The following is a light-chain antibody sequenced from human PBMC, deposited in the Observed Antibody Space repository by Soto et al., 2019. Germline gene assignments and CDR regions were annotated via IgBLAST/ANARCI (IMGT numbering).Light chain of an antibody. J-gene: IGKJ1*01. Sequence: EIVMTQSPATLSVSPGERATLSRRASQSVSSSYLAWYQQKPGQAPRLLIYDASNRATGIPARFSGSGSGTDFTLTISSLEPEDFAVYYCQQRSNWPRTFGQGTKVDI. CDR2: DAS. CDR3: QQRSNWPRT. CDR1: QSVSSSY. V-gene: IGKV3D-20*02.